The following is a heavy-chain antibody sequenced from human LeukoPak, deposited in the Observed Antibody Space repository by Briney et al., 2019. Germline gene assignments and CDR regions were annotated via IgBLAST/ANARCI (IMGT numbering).Heavy chain of an antibody. J-gene: IGHJ5*02. D-gene: IGHD3-3*01. CDR3: ARITIFGVAQSREGYNWFDP. CDR2: IIPIFGTA. Sequence: SSVKVSCKASGGTFSSYAISWVRQAPGQGLEWMGAIIPIFGTANYAQKFQGRVTITADESTSTAYMELSSLRSEDTAVYYCARITIFGVAQSREGYNWFDPWGQGTLVTVSS. CDR1: GGTFSSYA. V-gene: IGHV1-69*13.